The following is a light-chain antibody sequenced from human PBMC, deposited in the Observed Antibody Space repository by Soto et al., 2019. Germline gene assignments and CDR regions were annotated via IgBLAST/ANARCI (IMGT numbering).Light chain of an antibody. CDR3: SSYTSSNPRV. CDR2: EVS. V-gene: IGLV2-14*01. J-gene: IGLJ1*01. Sequence: QSALTQPASVSGSPGQSITISCTGTSSDVGGYNYVSWYQQHPGKAPKLMIYEVSNRPSGVSNRFSGSKSGNTASLTISGLQAEDEADYYCSSYTSSNPRVFGTGTKVTV. CDR1: SSDVGGYNY.